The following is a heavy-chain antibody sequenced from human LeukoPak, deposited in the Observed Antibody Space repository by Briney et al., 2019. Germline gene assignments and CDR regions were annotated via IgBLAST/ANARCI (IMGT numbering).Heavy chain of an antibody. D-gene: IGHD1-14*01. CDR3: ARHRATGTWSDFDY. Sequence: GESLKIPCKVSGYTFTHNWIGWVRQKPGRGLEWLGVIFPADSNTAYNSSFRGQVTISVDKSIDTAYLQWGSLKASDSAIYYCARHRATGTWSDFDYWGQGTVVTVSS. J-gene: IGHJ4*02. CDR2: IFPADSNT. CDR1: GYTFTHNW. V-gene: IGHV5-51*01.